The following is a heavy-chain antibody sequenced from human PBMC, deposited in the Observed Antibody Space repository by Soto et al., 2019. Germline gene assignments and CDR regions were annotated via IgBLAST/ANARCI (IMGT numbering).Heavy chain of an antibody. CDR1: GFTFSSYA. CDR2: ISGSGGST. J-gene: IGHJ2*01. Sequence: EVQLLESGGGLVQPGGSLRLSCAASGFTFSSYAMSWVRQAPGKGLEWVSAISGSGGSTYYADSVKGRFTISRDNSKNTLYLQMNSLRPADTAVYDAAKDLAVTSYWYFDLWGHGTLVTDSS. CDR3: AKDLAVTSYWYFDL. V-gene: IGHV3-23*01. D-gene: IGHD2-21*02.